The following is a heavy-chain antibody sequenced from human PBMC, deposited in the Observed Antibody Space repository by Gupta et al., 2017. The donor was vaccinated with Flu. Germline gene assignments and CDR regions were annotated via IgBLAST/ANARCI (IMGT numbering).Heavy chain of an antibody. V-gene: IGHV3-21*01. CDR3: ARLRKSSGTDY. Sequence: SSNSTYYADSVKGRFTISRDNAKNSVYRQMNSLRAEDTAVYYCARLRKSSGTDYWGQGTQVTVSS. CDR2: SSNST. J-gene: IGHJ4*02.